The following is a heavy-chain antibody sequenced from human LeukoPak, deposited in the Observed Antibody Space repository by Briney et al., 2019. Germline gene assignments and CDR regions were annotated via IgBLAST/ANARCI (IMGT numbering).Heavy chain of an antibody. CDR3: ARGRGGDYGDWQEFDY. J-gene: IGHJ4*02. V-gene: IGHV1-69*13. CDR2: IIPIFGAV. Sequence: SVKVSCKASGGTSRKYGIIWVRQAPGRGLEWMGGIIPIFGAVHYAQRFKGRVTITAGESTSTAYMELSSLTSEDTALYYCARGRGGDYGDWQEFDYWGPGTLVTVSS. D-gene: IGHD4-17*01. CDR1: GGTSRKYG.